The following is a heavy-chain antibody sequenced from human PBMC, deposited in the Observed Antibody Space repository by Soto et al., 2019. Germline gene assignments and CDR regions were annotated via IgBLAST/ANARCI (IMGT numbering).Heavy chain of an antibody. CDR1: GFAFSTYA. Sequence: EVQLLESGGGLVQPGGSLRLSCAASGFAFSTYAMSWVRQAPGKGLEWVSAISAGGGSTYYADSVKGRFTLSRDNSKNTLYVQMNSVRAEDTAVYYCAKVLSSNYYLPHYWGQGTLVTVSS. CDR3: AKVLSSNYYLPHY. CDR2: ISAGGGST. J-gene: IGHJ4*02. V-gene: IGHV3-23*01. D-gene: IGHD4-4*01.